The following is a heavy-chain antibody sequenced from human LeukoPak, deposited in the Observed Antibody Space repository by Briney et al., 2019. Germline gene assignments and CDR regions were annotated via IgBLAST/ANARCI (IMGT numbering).Heavy chain of an antibody. D-gene: IGHD3-10*01. V-gene: IGHV3-7*03. CDR3: ARESRRITMVRGLDMDV. J-gene: IGHJ6*04. Sequence: PGGSLRLSCAASGFTFSSYWMHWVRRAPGKGLEWVANIKEDGSQKYFVDSVKGRFTISRDNAKNSLYLQMNSLRAEDTAVYYCARESRRITMVRGLDMDVWGKGTTATVSS. CDR1: GFTFSSYW. CDR2: IKEDGSQK.